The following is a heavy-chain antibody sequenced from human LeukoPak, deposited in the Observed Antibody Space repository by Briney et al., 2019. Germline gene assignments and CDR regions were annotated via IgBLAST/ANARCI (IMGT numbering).Heavy chain of an antibody. Sequence: SETLSLTCTVSGGTISSYYWSWIRQPAVKGLEFIGRIHSSGKTNYNPTLKSRVTMSVDTSKKQFSLNLSSLTAADTAEYFCARAESDWKNAYYYYYMDVWGKGTTVTVSS. J-gene: IGHJ6*03. CDR2: IHSSGKT. CDR3: ARAESDWKNAYYYYYMDV. D-gene: IGHD1/OR15-1a*01. CDR1: GGTISSYY. V-gene: IGHV4-4*07.